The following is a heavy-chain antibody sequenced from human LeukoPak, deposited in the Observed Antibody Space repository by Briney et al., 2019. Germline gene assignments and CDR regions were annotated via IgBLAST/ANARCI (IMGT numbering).Heavy chain of an antibody. CDR1: GFTFSNNW. CDR3: VRDTSEGFQWLDFDH. CDR2: IKTDGSST. Sequence: PGGSLRLSCAASGFTFSNNWMHWVRQAPGKGLVWVSRIKTDGSSTTYADSVKGRFTISRDNAKNSVFLEMKSLTDEDTAIYYCVRDTSEGFQWLDFDHWGQGALVTVSS. D-gene: IGHD6-19*01. V-gene: IGHV3-74*03. J-gene: IGHJ4*02.